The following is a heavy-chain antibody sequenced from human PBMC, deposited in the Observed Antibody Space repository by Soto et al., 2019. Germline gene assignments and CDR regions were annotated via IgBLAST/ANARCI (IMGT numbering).Heavy chain of an antibody. CDR2: ISNDGSRI. CDR3: ARRDCSGSGCYSGVALTFGY. CDR1: GFTFSAYA. J-gene: IGHJ4*02. V-gene: IGHV3-30-3*01. D-gene: IGHD2-15*01. Sequence: QVQLVESGGGVVQPGRSLRLSCAASGFTFSAYAMHWVCQAPGKGLVWVAFISNDGSRIYYADSVEDRFTISRDNTKNTLYLHLNSLITEDTAVYYCARRDCSGSGCYSGVALTFGYSGQGTLVTVSS.